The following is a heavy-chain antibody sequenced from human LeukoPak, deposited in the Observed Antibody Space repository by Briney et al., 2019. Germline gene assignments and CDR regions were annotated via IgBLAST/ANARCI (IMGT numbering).Heavy chain of an antibody. J-gene: IGHJ4*02. Sequence: GGSLRLSCAASGFTVSSNYMSWVRQAPGKGLEWVSVIYSGGSTYYADSVKGRFTISRDNSKSTLYLQMNSLRAEDTAVYYCAREVDDYGDYLRNYWGQGTLVTVSS. CDR3: AREVDDYGDYLRNY. CDR1: GFTVSSNY. D-gene: IGHD4-17*01. V-gene: IGHV3-53*01. CDR2: IYSGGST.